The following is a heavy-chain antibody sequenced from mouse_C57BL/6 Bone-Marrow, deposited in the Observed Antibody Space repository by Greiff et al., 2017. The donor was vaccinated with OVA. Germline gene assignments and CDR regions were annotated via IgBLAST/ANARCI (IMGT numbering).Heavy chain of an antibody. D-gene: IGHD1-1*01. J-gene: IGHJ4*01. Sequence: DVQLVESGGDLVKPGGSLKLSCAASGFTFSSYGMSWVRQTPDKRLEWVATISSGGSYTYYPDSVKGRFTISRDNAKNTLYLQMSSLKSEDTAMYYCARHLYYYGSSYDYAMDYWGQGTSVTVSS. CDR1: GFTFSSYG. V-gene: IGHV5-6*01. CDR3: ARHLYYYGSSYDYAMDY. CDR2: ISSGGSYT.